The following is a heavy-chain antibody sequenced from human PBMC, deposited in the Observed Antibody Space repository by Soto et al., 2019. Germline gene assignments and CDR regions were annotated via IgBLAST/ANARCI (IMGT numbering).Heavy chain of an antibody. CDR3: ARSPYCSGGSCFPNWFGP. CDR2: LYYSGDT. Sequence: QLQLQESGPGLVKPSETLSLTCTVSGGSIGSESHYWGWIRQPPGKGLEWIGSLYYSGDTYYNPSLKSRVTISVDTSKNQLSLRLSSVTAADRAVYYCARSPYCSGGSCFPNWFGPWGQGTLVTVSS. CDR1: GGSIGSESHY. D-gene: IGHD2-15*01. J-gene: IGHJ5*02. V-gene: IGHV4-39*01.